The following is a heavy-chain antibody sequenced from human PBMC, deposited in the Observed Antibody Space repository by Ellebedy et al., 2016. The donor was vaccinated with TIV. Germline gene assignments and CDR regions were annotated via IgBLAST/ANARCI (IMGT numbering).Heavy chain of an antibody. J-gene: IGHJ4*02. CDR2: INPSGGST. CDR1: GYTFSNYL. Sequence: AASVKVSCKASGYTFSNYLMHWVRQAPGQGLEWMGIINPSGGSTTYAQKLQGRLTMTRDTSTSTVYMELSSLRSEDTAVYYCARARSSGWLHTPDYWGQGLLVTVSP. D-gene: IGHD6-19*01. CDR3: ARARSSGWLHTPDY. V-gene: IGHV1-46*04.